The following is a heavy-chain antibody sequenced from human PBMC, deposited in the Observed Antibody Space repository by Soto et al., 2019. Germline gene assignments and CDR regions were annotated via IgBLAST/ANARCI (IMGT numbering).Heavy chain of an antibody. CDR3: AREYDILTGYYTGPLDY. Sequence: GGSLRLSCAASGFTFSSYGMHWVRQAPGKGLEWVAVIWYDGSNKYYADSVKGRFTISRDNSKNTLYLQMNSLRAEDTAVYYCAREYDILTGYYTGPLDYWGQGTLVTVSS. J-gene: IGHJ4*02. CDR2: IWYDGSNK. CDR1: GFTFSSYG. V-gene: IGHV3-33*01. D-gene: IGHD3-9*01.